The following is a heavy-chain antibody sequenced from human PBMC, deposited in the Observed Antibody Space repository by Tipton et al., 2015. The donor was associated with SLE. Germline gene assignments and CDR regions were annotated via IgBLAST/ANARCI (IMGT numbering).Heavy chain of an antibody. CDR1: GFTFSSYG. D-gene: IGHD6-25*01. V-gene: IGHV3-30*02. J-gene: IGHJ4*01. Sequence: SLRLSCAASGFTFSSYGMHWVRQAPGKGLEWVAFIRYDGSNKYYADPVKGRFTISRDNSKKTLYLQMNSLRAEELVGYYWFIAAAGFDYWGHGPLVPVSS. CDR2: IRYDGSNK. CDR3: FIAAAGFDY.